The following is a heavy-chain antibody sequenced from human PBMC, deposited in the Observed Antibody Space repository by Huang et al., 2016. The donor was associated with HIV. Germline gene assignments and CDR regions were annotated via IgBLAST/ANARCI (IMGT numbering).Heavy chain of an antibody. CDR1: AFTFRSYA. CDR2: TSGSGGNT. D-gene: IGHD5-12*01. V-gene: IGHV3-23*01. Sequence: EMQLLESGGGLVQPGGSLRLSCAASAFTFRSYAMTWVRQAPGKVLEWVSATSGSGGNTYYADSVKDRFTISRDNSKNTLYLQMNSLRAEDTAVYYCAKVASGYDFSARGSDWFDPWGQGTLVSVSS. CDR3: AKVASGYDFSARGSDWFDP. J-gene: IGHJ5*02.